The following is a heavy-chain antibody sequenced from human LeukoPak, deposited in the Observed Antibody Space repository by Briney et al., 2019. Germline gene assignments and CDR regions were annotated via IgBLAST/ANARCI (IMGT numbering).Heavy chain of an antibody. D-gene: IGHD3-10*01. J-gene: IGHJ4*02. CDR2: LYSGCNT. V-gene: IGHV3-53*01. Sequence: GGSLRLSCAASGFTVSSRYMSWVRHAPGEGLEWVSVLYSGCNTYYADSVEGRFTVSRDDSMNTLYLQMNSLRAEDTAVYCCDTSLPVVQGVIFAYWGQGTLVTVSS. CDR1: GFTVSSRY. CDR3: DTSLPVVQGVIFAY.